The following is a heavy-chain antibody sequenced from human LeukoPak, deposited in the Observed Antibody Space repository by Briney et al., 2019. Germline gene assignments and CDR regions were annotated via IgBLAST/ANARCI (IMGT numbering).Heavy chain of an antibody. CDR2: FIPILGTA. V-gene: IGHV1-69*10. CDR1: GGTFSDYA. D-gene: IGHD3-3*01. Sequence: ASVKVSCKASGGTFSDYALNWVRQAPGQGLEWMGVFIPILGTANSTQKFQGRVTITADMSTNTVYMELSSLRSEDTAVYFCAGIPVFGVVLHQEPVWGKGTTVTVSS. CDR3: AGIPVFGVVLHQEPV. J-gene: IGHJ6*04.